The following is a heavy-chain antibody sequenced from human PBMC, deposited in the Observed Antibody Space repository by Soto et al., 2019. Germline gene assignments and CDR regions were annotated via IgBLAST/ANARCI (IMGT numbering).Heavy chain of an antibody. CDR3: ARLSYSSGWYFDY. CDR1: GGSISSSTYY. Sequence: SETLSLTCTVSGGSISSSTYYWGWIRQPPGKGLEWIGSIYYSGSTYYNPSLKSRVTISGDTSKNQFSLKLSSVTAADTAVYYCARLSYSSGWYFDYWGQGTLVTVSS. D-gene: IGHD6-19*01. J-gene: IGHJ4*02. V-gene: IGHV4-39*01. CDR2: IYYSGST.